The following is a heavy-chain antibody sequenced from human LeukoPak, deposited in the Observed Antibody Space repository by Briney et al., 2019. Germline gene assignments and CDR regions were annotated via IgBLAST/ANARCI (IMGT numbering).Heavy chain of an antibody. CDR1: GFTFSSYE. D-gene: IGHD3-10*01. CDR2: ISSSGSTI. CDR3: CGSGSYYNVWTNWFDP. V-gene: IGHV3-48*03. Sequence: GGSLRLSCAASGFTFSSYEMNRVRQAPGKGLEWVSYISSSGSTIYYADPVKGRFTISRDNAKNSLYLQMNSLRAEDTAVYYCCGSGSYYNVWTNWFDPWGQGTLVTVSS. J-gene: IGHJ5*02.